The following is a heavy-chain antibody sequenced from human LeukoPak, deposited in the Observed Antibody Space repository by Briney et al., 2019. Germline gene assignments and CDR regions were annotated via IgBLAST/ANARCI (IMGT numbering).Heavy chain of an antibody. D-gene: IGHD4-17*01. Sequence: VASVKVSCKASGGTFSSYAISWVRQAPGQGLEWMGGIIPIFGTANYAQKFQGRVTITADESTSTAYMELSSLRSEDTAVYYCARVSPSGYGDYVWFDHWGQGTLVTVSS. J-gene: IGHJ5*02. CDR2: IIPIFGTA. CDR1: GGTFSSYA. CDR3: ARVSPSGYGDYVWFDH. V-gene: IGHV1-69*13.